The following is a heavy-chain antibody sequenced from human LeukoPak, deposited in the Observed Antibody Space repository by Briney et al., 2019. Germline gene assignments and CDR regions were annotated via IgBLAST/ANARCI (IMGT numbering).Heavy chain of an antibody. CDR1: GFTFSSYW. Sequence: PGGSLRLSCAASGFTFSSYWMSWVRQAPGKGLEWVANIKQDGSEKYYVDSVKGRFTISRDNAKNSLYLQMNSLRAEDTAVYYCARDFPRLLWFGSLFSPPAPFEYWGQGTLVTVSS. D-gene: IGHD3-10*01. V-gene: IGHV3-7*01. J-gene: IGHJ4*02. CDR2: IKQDGSEK. CDR3: ARDFPRLLWFGSLFSPPAPFEY.